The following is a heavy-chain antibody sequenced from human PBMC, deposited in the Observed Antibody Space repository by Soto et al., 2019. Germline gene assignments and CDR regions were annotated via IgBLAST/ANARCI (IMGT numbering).Heavy chain of an antibody. CDR1: GYTFTSYW. V-gene: IGHV5-10-1*01. Sequence: PGESLKISCQGSGYTFTSYWITWVRQMPGKGLEWVARINPSDSYSNYSPSFQGHVTLSVDKFTTTAYLQWSSLQASDTAIYYCARRYYISSRYSFDFWGQGTLVTVSS. CDR3: ARRYYISSRYSFDF. D-gene: IGHD3-22*01. J-gene: IGHJ4*02. CDR2: INPSDSYS.